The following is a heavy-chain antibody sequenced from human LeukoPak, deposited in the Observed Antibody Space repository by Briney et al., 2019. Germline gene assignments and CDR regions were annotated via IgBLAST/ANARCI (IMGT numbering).Heavy chain of an antibody. CDR2: ISPSNGNT. Sequence: ASVKVSCKASGYTFTTYGFNWVRQAPGQGLEWMGWISPSNGNTLYAESLQDRLTLTTDTSTTTAYMELRSLRSDDTAVYSCARGDDFAFWGQGTRVIVSS. V-gene: IGHV1-18*01. CDR3: ARGDDFAF. J-gene: IGHJ4*02. CDR1: GYTFTTYG. D-gene: IGHD2-21*02.